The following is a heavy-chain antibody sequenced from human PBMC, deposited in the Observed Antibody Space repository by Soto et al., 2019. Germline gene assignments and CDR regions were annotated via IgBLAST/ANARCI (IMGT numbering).Heavy chain of an antibody. D-gene: IGHD2-15*01. CDR3: ARISCKGGSCYFDFDH. CDR2: MNPNSGNT. CDR1: GYTFNNYD. Sequence: ASVKVSCKASGYTFNNYDIHWVRQAPGHGLEWMGWMNPNSGNTGYAQNFRGRVAMTRDTSTSTAYMELRSLRSEDTAVYFCARISCKGGSCYFDFDHWGQGTLVTVSS. V-gene: IGHV1-8*02. J-gene: IGHJ4*02.